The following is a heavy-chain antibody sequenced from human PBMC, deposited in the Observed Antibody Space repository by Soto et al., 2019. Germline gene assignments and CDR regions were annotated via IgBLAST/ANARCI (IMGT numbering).Heavy chain of an antibody. CDR2: IYYSGST. Sequence: QVQLQESGPGLVKPSQTLSLTCTVSGGSISSGDYYWSWIRQPPGKGLEWIGFIYYSGSTYYNPSLKSRLTISVDTSKNQFSLNLSSVTAADTAVYYCARGTSRDDYNWDYWGQGTQVTVSS. D-gene: IGHD4-4*01. V-gene: IGHV4-30-4*01. J-gene: IGHJ4*02. CDR3: ARGTSRDDYNWDY. CDR1: GGSISSGDYY.